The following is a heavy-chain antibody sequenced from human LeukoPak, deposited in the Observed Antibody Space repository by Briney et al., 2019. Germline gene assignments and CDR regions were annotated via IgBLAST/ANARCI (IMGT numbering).Heavy chain of an antibody. J-gene: IGHJ4*02. CDR1: GFTFSNYS. D-gene: IGHD6-19*01. CDR2: ISSSSSYI. Sequence: GGSLRLSCAASGFTFSNYSMNWVRQAPGKGLEWVSSISSSSSYIYYADSVKGRFTISRGNAKNSLYLQMNSLRAEDTAVYYCARAAGSSGWYFEYYFDYWGQGTLVTVSS. CDR3: ARAAGSSGWYFEYYFDY. V-gene: IGHV3-21*01.